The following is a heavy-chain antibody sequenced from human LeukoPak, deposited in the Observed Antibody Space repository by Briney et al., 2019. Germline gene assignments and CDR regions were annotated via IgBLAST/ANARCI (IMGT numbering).Heavy chain of an antibody. Sequence: GGSLRLSCAASGFTFSSYAMHWVRQAPGKGLEWVAVISYDGSNKYYADSVKGRFTISRDSSKNTLYLQMNSLRAEDTAVYYCARGSGYYDSSGYSSFDYWGQGTLVTVSS. D-gene: IGHD3-22*01. CDR3: ARGSGYYDSSGYSSFDY. J-gene: IGHJ4*02. CDR2: ISYDGSNK. CDR1: GFTFSSYA. V-gene: IGHV3-30-3*01.